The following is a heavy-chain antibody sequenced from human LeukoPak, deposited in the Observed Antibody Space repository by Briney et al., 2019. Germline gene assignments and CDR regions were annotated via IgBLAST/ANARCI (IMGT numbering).Heavy chain of an antibody. J-gene: IGHJ4*02. V-gene: IGHV1-18*01. CDR3: ARGSIVGATFDYFDY. D-gene: IGHD1-26*01. CDR2: ISAYNGNT. CDR1: GYTFTSYG. Sequence: ASVKVSCKASGYTFTSYGISWVRQAPGQGLEWMGWISAYNGNTNYAQKLQGRVTMTTDTSTSTAYMELRGLRSDDTAVYYCARGSIVGATFDYFDYWGQGTLVTVSS.